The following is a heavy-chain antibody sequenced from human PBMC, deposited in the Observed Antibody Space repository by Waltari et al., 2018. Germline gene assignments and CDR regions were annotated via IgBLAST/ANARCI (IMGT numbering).Heavy chain of an antibody. CDR2: MSYDGSTK. Sequence: LVESGGGVVQPGRSLSLSCAASGFAFSSDSMHWVRKAPNKGLEWVAVMSYDGSTKNYADSVKGRFSISRDNSQNMLYLQLSSLRPEDTALYYCVRQQWGSDIHDAFDIWGQGTTVTVSS. V-gene: IGHV3-30*04. CDR1: GFAFSSDS. D-gene: IGHD1-26*01. CDR3: VRQQWGSDIHDAFDI. J-gene: IGHJ3*02.